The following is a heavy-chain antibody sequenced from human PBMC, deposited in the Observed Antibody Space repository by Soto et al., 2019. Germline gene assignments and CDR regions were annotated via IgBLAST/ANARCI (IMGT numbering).Heavy chain of an antibody. Sequence: QVQLVQSGAEVKKPGASVMVSCRASGYTFTSHYMHWVRQAPGQGLECMGMIDPSGGATTYAQKFKGRVTITRHTSTSTVYMKLSSLRPEDTAVYSCSRGLLQWLFDYWGQGTLGTVSS. J-gene: IGHJ4*02. V-gene: IGHV1-46*03. CDR1: GYTFTSHY. CDR3: SRGLLQWLFDY. D-gene: IGHD6-19*01. CDR2: IDPSGGAT.